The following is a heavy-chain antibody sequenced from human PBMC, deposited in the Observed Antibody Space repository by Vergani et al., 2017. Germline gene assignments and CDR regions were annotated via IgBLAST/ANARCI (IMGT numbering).Heavy chain of an antibody. CDR2: IYHSGST. Sequence: QVQLQESGPGLVKPSGTLSLTCAVSGGSISSSNWWSWVRQPPGKGLEWIGEIYHSGSTNYNPSLKSRGTISVDPSKNQFSLKLSSVTAADTAVYYCARAGDSSGWYGYYYYGMDVWGQGTTVTVSS. D-gene: IGHD6-19*01. CDR1: GGSISSSNW. V-gene: IGHV4-4*02. J-gene: IGHJ6*02. CDR3: ARAGDSSGWYGYYYYGMDV.